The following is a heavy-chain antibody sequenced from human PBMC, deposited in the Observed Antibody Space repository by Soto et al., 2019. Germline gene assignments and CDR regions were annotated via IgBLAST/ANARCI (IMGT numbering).Heavy chain of an antibody. D-gene: IGHD6-13*01. Sequence: GGSLRLSCAASGFTFSSYAMSWVRQAPGKGLEWVSAISGSGGSTYYADSVKGRFTISRDNSKNTLYLQMNSLRAEDTAVYYCAKDAFDSSWDDEDRAYWGQGTLVTVSS. CDR1: GFTFSSYA. J-gene: IGHJ4*02. CDR2: ISGSGGST. CDR3: AKDAFDSSWDDEDRAY. V-gene: IGHV3-23*01.